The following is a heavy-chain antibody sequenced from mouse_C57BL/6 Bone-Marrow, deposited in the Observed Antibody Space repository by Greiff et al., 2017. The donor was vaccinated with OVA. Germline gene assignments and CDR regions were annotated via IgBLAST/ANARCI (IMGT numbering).Heavy chain of an antibody. CDR3: ARDLYGYATAWAY. CDR2: IYPRSGNT. V-gene: IGHV1-81*01. Sequence: VQLQQSGAELARPGASVKLSCKASGYTFTSYGISWVKQRTGQGLEWIGEIYPRSGNTYYNEKFKGKATLTADKSSSTAYMELRSLTSEDSAVYFGARDLYGYATAWAYWGQGTLVTVSA. CDR1: GYTFTSYG. J-gene: IGHJ3*01. D-gene: IGHD2-2*01.